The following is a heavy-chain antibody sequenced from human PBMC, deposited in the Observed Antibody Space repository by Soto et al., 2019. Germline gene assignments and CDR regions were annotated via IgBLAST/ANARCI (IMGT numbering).Heavy chain of an antibody. J-gene: IGHJ2*01. CDR2: IYYSGST. V-gene: IGHV4-31*03. CDR1: GGSISSGGYY. CDR3: ARSPSGDSSGWSAYWYFDL. Sequence: QVQLQESGPGLVKPSQTLSLTCTVSGGSISSGGYYWSWIRQHPGKGLEWIGYIYYSGSTYYNPSLQSRVTISVDTSKNQFSLKLSSVTAADTAVYYCARSPSGDSSGWSAYWYFDLWGRGTLVTVSS. D-gene: IGHD6-19*01.